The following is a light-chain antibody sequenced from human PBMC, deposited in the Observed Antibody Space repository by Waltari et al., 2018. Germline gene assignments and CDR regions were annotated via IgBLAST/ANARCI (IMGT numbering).Light chain of an antibody. J-gene: IGLJ2*01. CDR1: NIGSKR. V-gene: IGLV3-21*01. Sequence: SYVLTQPPSVSVAPGETAQITCGGNNIGSKRVNWYQQKPGKAPVLVIYDDSDRPSRVPERFSGSNSGNTATLTIGRVEDGDEADYHCQGWESRSDPFFGGGTKLTVL. CDR2: DDS. CDR3: QGWESRSDPF.